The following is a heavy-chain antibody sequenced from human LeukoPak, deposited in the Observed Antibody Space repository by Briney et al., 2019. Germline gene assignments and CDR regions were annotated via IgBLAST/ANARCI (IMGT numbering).Heavy chain of an antibody. J-gene: IGHJ4*02. CDR3: ASLNGGFHLPFDY. CDR2: IYHSGST. Sequence: SETLSLTCAVSGYSISSGYYWGWLRQPPGKGLEWIGSIYHSGSTYYNPFLKSRVTISVDTSKNQFSLKLSSVTAADTAVYYCASLNGGFHLPFDYWGQGTLVTVSS. V-gene: IGHV4-38-2*01. D-gene: IGHD3-16*01. CDR1: GYSISSGYY.